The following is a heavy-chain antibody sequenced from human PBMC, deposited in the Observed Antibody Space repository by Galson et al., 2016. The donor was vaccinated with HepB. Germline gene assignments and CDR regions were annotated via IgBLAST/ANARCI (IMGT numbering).Heavy chain of an antibody. Sequence: SETLSLTCTVAGGSISSNNHYWGWIRQPPGKGLEWIGSIYHNENSYYNPSLESRVTMSVGTSKSQFSLNLSSVTAADTAVYSCARHAYSSPRYYFDFWGQGRLITVSS. CDR2: IYHNENS. D-gene: IGHD4-11*01. CDR1: GGSISSNNHY. J-gene: IGHJ4*02. CDR3: ARHAYSSPRYYFDF. V-gene: IGHV4-39*01.